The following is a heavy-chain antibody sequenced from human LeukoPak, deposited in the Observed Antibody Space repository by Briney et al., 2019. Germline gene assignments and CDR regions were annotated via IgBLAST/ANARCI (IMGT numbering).Heavy chain of an antibody. Sequence: GGSLRLSCAASGFTFSNYAMNWVRQAPGKGLEWVSAINGNGDSTYYADSVKCRFTISRDNSKNTLYLQVNSLRAEDTDVYYCAKGPLTRFDYWGQGTLVTVSS. J-gene: IGHJ4*02. D-gene: IGHD4/OR15-4a*01. CDR3: AKGPLTRFDY. V-gene: IGHV3-23*01. CDR1: GFTFSNYA. CDR2: INGNGDST.